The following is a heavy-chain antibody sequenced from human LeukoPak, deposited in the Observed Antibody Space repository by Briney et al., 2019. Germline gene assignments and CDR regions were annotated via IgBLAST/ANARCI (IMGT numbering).Heavy chain of an antibody. CDR1: GFTFSSYE. D-gene: IGHD3-10*01. Sequence: PGGSLRLSCATSGFTFSSYEMTWVRQAPGKGLEWVSYSSNSVATIYYADSVRGRFTVSRDNAQNSLYLQMNSLTAEDTALYFCVRDGSGAYDGAFDIWGQGTMVTVSS. CDR2: SSNSVATI. CDR3: VRDGSGAYDGAFDI. J-gene: IGHJ3*02. V-gene: IGHV3-48*03.